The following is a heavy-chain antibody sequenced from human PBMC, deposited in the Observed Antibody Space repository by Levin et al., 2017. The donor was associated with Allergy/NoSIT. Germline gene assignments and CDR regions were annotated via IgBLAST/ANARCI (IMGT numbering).Heavy chain of an antibody. Sequence: RASETLSLTCAVYGGSFTAYYWSWIRQPPGKGLEWIGEINHSGITNYNPSLKSRVTISVDTSKKQFSLKMTSLTAADTAVYYCARDPYGDYVVDAFDIWGQGAMVTVSS. J-gene: IGHJ3*02. D-gene: IGHD4-17*01. CDR3: ARDPYGDYVVDAFDI. V-gene: IGHV4-34*01. CDR1: GGSFTAYY. CDR2: INHSGIT.